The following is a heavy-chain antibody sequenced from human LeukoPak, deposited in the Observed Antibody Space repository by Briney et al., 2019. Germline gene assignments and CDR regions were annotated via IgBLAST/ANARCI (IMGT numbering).Heavy chain of an antibody. CDR3: ATKGGAFDI. Sequence: SETLSLTCAVYGGSFSGYYWSWIRQPPGKGLEWIGEINHSGSTYYNPSLKSRVTISVDTSKNQFSLKLSSVTAADTAVYYCATKGGAFDIWGQGTMVTVSS. CDR2: INHSGST. CDR1: GGSFSGYY. D-gene: IGHD3-16*01. J-gene: IGHJ3*02. V-gene: IGHV4-34*01.